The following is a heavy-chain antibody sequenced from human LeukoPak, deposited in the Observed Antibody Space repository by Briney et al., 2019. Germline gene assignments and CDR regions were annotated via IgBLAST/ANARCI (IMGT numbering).Heavy chain of an antibody. Sequence: SETLSLTCTLSGGSISTYYWSWIRQPPGKGLEWIGYIYHSGSTNYNPSLKSRVTISVDTSKNQFSLKLSSVTAADTAVYYCARGGGYARPIGYWGQGALVTVSS. J-gene: IGHJ4*02. CDR1: GGSISTYY. CDR2: IYHSGST. CDR3: ARGGGYARPIGY. D-gene: IGHD5-12*01. V-gene: IGHV4-59*01.